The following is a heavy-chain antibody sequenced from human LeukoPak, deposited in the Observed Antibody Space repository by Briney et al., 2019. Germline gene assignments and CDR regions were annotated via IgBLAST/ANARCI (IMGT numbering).Heavy chain of an antibody. CDR1: GFTFSSYT. Sequence: LRLSCAASGFTFSSYTMNWIRQPPGKGLEWIGYIYYSGSTYYNPSLKSRVTISVDTSKNQFSLKLSSVTAADTAVYYCARERAGTSSSWFDDAFDIWGQGTMVTVSS. CDR3: ARERAGTSSSWFDDAFDI. V-gene: IGHV4-31*02. CDR2: IYYSGST. J-gene: IGHJ3*02. D-gene: IGHD6-13*01.